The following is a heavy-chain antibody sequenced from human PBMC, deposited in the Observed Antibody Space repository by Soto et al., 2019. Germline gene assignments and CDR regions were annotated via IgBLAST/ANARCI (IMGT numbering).Heavy chain of an antibody. V-gene: IGHV4-34*01. CDR3: AREARRRAVGMKGYYLDP. Sequence: SETLSLTCSVYGGSLNGYYWSWVRQPPGKGLEWIGEINHSGSTKYNPSLKSRVTISLDTSKNDFSLKLNSLSAADTAVYYCAREARRRAVGMKGYYLDPWGQGTLVTVS. J-gene: IGHJ5*02. D-gene: IGHD6-13*01. CDR2: INHSGST. CDR1: GGSLNGYY.